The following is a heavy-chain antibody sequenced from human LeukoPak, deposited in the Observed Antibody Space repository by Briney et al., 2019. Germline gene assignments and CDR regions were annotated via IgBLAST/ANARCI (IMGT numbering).Heavy chain of an antibody. CDR2: ISGSGGST. D-gene: IGHD3-22*01. J-gene: IGHJ4*02. V-gene: IGHV3-23*01. CDR3: AKDEKRGYYDSSGFDY. CDR1: GFTFSSYA. Sequence: GGSLRLSCAASGFTFSSYAMSWVRQAPGKGLEWDSAISGSGGSTYYADSVKGRFTISRDNSKNTLYLQMNSLRAEDTAVYYCAKDEKRGYYDSSGFDYWGQGTLVTVSS.